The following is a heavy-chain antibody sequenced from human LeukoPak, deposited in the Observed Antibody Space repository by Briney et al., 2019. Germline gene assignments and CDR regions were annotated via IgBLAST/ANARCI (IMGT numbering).Heavy chain of an antibody. CDR2: IYSGGST. D-gene: IGHD2-15*01. CDR1: GFTFSSYE. J-gene: IGHJ4*02. V-gene: IGHV3-53*01. Sequence: GGSLRLSCAASGFTFSSYEMNWVRQAPGKGLEWVSVIYSGGSTYYADSVKGRFTISRDNSKNTLYLQMNSLRAEDTAVYYCARAAPDSGYCSGGSCFDYWGQGTLVTVSS. CDR3: ARAAPDSGYCSGGSCFDY.